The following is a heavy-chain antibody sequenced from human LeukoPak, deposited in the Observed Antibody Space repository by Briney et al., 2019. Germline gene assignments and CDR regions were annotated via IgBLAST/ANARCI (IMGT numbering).Heavy chain of an antibody. Sequence: SVKVSCKASGGTFSSYAISWVRQAPGQGLEWMGGIIPIFGTANYAQKFQGRVTITTDESTSTAYMELSSLRSEDTAVYYCARGDIAARLWDYWGQGTLVTVSS. CDR3: ARGDIAARLWDY. CDR2: IIPIFGTA. D-gene: IGHD6-6*01. V-gene: IGHV1-69*05. J-gene: IGHJ4*02. CDR1: GGTFSSYA.